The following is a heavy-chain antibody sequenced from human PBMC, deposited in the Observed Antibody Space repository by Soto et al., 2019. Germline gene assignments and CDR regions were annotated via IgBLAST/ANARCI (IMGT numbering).Heavy chain of an antibody. CDR3: ARDLGYCSNGVCYHGGYFDH. D-gene: IGHD2-8*01. J-gene: IGHJ4*02. Sequence: QVQLQESGPGLVKPSETLSLTCTVSGGSISTYYWSWIRQPPGKGLEWIGYMYYSGSTNYNPSLTSRVTISVDTSKNQFSLKLSSVTAADTAVYYCARDLGYCSNGVCYHGGYFDHWGQGTLVTVSS. V-gene: IGHV4-59*01. CDR2: MYYSGST. CDR1: GGSISTYY.